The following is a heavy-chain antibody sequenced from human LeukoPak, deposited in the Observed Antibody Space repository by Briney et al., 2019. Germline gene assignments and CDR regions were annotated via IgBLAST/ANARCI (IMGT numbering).Heavy chain of an antibody. V-gene: IGHV1-69*13. D-gene: IGHD2-15*01. Sequence: ASVKVSCKASGGTFSSYAISWVRQAPGQGLEWMGGIIPIFGTANYAQKFQGRVTITADESTSTAYMELSSLRSEDTAVYYCARDRRAYRSGGSCYSPLDYWGQGTLVTVSS. CDR3: ARDRRAYRSGGSCYSPLDY. J-gene: IGHJ4*02. CDR1: GGTFSSYA. CDR2: IIPIFGTA.